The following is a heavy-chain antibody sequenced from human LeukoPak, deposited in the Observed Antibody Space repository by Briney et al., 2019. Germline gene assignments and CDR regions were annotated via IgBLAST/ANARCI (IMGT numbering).Heavy chain of an antibody. CDR2: IWHDGSKE. J-gene: IGHJ4*02. CDR1: GFTFRNYG. D-gene: IGHD3-22*01. V-gene: IGHV3-33*06. CDR3: AKRGVVIRVILVGFHKEAYYFDS. Sequence: GGSLRLSCAASGFTFRNYGMHWVRQAPGQGLEWVAIIWHDGSKEYYLDSVKGRFAISRDNSKNTVYLQMNSLRAEDTAVYFCAKRGVVIRVILVGFHKEAYYFDSWGQGALVTVSS.